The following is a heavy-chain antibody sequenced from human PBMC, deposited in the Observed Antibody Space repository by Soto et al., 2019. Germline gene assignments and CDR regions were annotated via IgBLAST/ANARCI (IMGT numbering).Heavy chain of an antibody. Sequence: SETLSLTCSIYSGSFSGYYWSWIRQPPGKGLEWIGEISQSGNTNYSPSLKSRVSISIDTSKKQFSLNLASVSAADTAVHYCARAPKVSGSSQTRPDFWGQGTLVTVSS. CDR2: ISQSGNT. CDR1: SGSFSGYY. D-gene: IGHD6-6*01. V-gene: IGHV4-34*01. J-gene: IGHJ4*02. CDR3: ARAPKVSGSSQTRPDF.